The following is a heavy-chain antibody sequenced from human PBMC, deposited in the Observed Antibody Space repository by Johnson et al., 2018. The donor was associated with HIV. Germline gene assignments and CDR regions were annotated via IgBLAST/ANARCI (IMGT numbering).Heavy chain of an antibody. D-gene: IGHD5-24*01. CDR3: MSRRGSPGARDAFDI. CDR2: ISYDGSNE. V-gene: IGHV3-30*04. CDR1: AFTFSNYA. Sequence: QVQLVESGGGVVQPGRSLRLSCTASAFTFSNYAMHWVRQAPGKGLEWVAVISYDGSNEHYTDSVGGRFTISRDNSKNTLYLQMNSLRAEDTAVYYCMSRRGSPGARDAFDIWGQGTMVTVSS. J-gene: IGHJ3*02.